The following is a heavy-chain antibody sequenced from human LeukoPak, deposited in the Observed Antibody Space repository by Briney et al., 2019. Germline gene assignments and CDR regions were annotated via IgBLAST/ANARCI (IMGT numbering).Heavy chain of an antibody. CDR1: GGTFSSYA. J-gene: IGHJ4*02. CDR3: ARVLSHGGNVD. Sequence: SVKVSCNASGGTFSSYAISWVRQAPGQGLEWMGGIIPIFGTANYAQKFQGRVTITTDESTSTAYMELSSLRSEDTAVYYCARVLSHGGNVDWGQGTLVTVSS. D-gene: IGHD4-23*01. V-gene: IGHV1-69*05. CDR2: IIPIFGTA.